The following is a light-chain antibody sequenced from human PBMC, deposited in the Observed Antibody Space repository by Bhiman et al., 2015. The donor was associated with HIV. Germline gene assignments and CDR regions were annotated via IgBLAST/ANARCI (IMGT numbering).Light chain of an antibody. Sequence: QSVLTQPPSVSGAPGQRVTISCTGSSSNIGAGYDVHWYQQLPGTAPKLLIYNNNNRPSGVPDRFSVSKSGTSASLAITGLQAEDEADYYCQSYDNSLSGYVFGTGTQVTVL. CDR1: SSNIGAGYD. CDR3: QSYDNSLSGYV. V-gene: IGLV1-40*01. CDR2: NNN. J-gene: IGLJ1*01.